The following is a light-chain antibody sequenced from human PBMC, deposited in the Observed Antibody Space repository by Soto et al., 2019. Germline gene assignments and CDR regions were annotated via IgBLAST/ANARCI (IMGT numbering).Light chain of an antibody. CDR2: AAS. CDR3: QQYYSYPPH. Sequence: AIRMTQSPSSFSASTGDRVTITCRASQGISSYLAWYQQKPGKAPKLLIYAASTLQSGVPSRFSGSGSGTDFTLTISCLQSEDFATYYCQQYYSYPPHFSQGTKLEIK. CDR1: QGISSY. J-gene: IGKJ2*01. V-gene: IGKV1-8*01.